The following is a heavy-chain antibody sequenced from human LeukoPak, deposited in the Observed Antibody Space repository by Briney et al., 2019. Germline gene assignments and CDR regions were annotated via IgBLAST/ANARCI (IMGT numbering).Heavy chain of an antibody. Sequence: GGSLRLSCAASGFTFSIYSMNWVRQAPGKGLEWVSYISSSSSTMYYADSVKGRFTISRDNAKNSLYLQMNSLRAEDTAVYYCARGRYYGSGNLYGMDVWGQGTTVTVSS. V-gene: IGHV3-48*04. CDR3: ARGRYYGSGNLYGMDV. CDR1: GFTFSIYS. J-gene: IGHJ6*02. D-gene: IGHD3-10*01. CDR2: ISSSSSTM.